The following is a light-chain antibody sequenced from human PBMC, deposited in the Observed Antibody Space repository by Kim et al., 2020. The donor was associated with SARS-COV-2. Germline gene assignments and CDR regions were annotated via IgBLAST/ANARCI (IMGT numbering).Light chain of an antibody. CDR3: NSRDSSGYV. J-gene: IGLJ1*01. Sequence: SSELTQDPAVSVALGQTVRITCQGDSLRSYYASWYQQKPGQAPVLVIYGKNNRPSGIADRFSGSSSGNTASLTITGAQAEDEADYYCNSRDSSGYVFGTGTKVTVL. CDR2: GKN. V-gene: IGLV3-19*01. CDR1: SLRSYY.